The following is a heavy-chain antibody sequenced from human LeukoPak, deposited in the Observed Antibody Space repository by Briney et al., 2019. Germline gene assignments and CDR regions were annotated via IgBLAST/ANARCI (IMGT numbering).Heavy chain of an antibody. D-gene: IGHD4-11*01. Sequence: SGGSLRLSCAASGLSFTTYWMHWVRQAPGEGLVWVSRINGDGSSTNYADSVKGRFTISRDNAKNTLHLQMNSLRAEDTAMYYCARGGSNYGDFYYWGQGTLVTVSS. CDR3: ARGGSNYGDFYY. CDR1: GLSFTTYW. J-gene: IGHJ4*02. CDR2: INGDGSST. V-gene: IGHV3-74*01.